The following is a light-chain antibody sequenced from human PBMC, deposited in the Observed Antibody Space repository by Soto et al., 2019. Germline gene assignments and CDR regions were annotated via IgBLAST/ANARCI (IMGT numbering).Light chain of an antibody. CDR3: QESYSRPPWM. J-gene: IGKJ1*01. Sequence: DIHMTQSPSSLSASVGDRVTVTCRASQSISNHLNWYQQKPGKAPKLLIYAASNLHSGVPSRFSGSGSGTEFTLTISSLQLEAFATYYCQESYSRPPWMFGQGTKVDI. V-gene: IGKV1-39*01. CDR1: QSISNH. CDR2: AAS.